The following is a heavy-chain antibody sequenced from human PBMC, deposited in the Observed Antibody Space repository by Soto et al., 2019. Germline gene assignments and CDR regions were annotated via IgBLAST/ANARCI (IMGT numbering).Heavy chain of an antibody. CDR2: IYHTGYT. Sequence: PSETLSLTCVVSGGSLSSYYWSWIRQPPGKGLEWIGYIYHTGYTHYNPSLKSRVAMSVDTSKNQFSLKLSSVTAADTAVYYCARDRGYASGTYYFDYWGQGTLVTVSS. CDR1: GGSLSSYY. D-gene: IGHD3-10*01. CDR3: ARDRGYASGTYYFDY. J-gene: IGHJ4*02. V-gene: IGHV4-59*12.